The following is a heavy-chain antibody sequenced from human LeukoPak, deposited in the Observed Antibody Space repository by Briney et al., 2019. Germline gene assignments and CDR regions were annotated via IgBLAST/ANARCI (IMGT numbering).Heavy chain of an antibody. Sequence: GGSLRLSCAASGFTFSSYAMSWVRHAPGKGLEWVSAISGSGGSTYYADSVKGRFTISRDNPKNTLYLQMNSLRAEDTAVYYCAKDLGGYCGGDCHPGYWGQRTLVTVSS. D-gene: IGHD2-21*02. CDR1: GFTFSSYA. V-gene: IGHV3-23*01. CDR3: AKDLGGYCGGDCHPGY. CDR2: ISGSGGST. J-gene: IGHJ4*02.